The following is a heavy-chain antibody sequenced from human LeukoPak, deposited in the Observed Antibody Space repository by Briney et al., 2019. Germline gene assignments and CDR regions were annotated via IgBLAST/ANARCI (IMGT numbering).Heavy chain of an antibody. CDR1: GYTFTGYY. D-gene: IGHD3-3*01. CDR2: INPNSGGT. J-gene: IGHJ6*03. V-gene: IGHV1-2*02. CDR3: AREVVTTDSYYYYYYMDV. Sequence: ASVKVSCKASGYTFTGYYMHWVQQAPGQGLEWMGWINPNSGGTNYAQKFQGRVTMTRDTSIGTAYMELSRLRSDDTAVYYCAREVVTTDSYYYYYYMDVWGKGTTVTVSS.